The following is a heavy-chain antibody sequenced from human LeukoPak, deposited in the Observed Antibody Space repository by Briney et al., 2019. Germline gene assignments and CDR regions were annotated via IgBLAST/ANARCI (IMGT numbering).Heavy chain of an antibody. Sequence: GSVKVSCKASGYTFTSYDINWVRQATGQGLEWMGWMNPNSGNTGYAQKFQGRVTMTRNTSISTAYMELNSLRAEDTAVYYCATSDYDFWSGYTTPFDYWGQGTLVTVSS. CDR3: ATSDYDFWSGYTTPFDY. V-gene: IGHV1-8*01. J-gene: IGHJ4*02. D-gene: IGHD3-3*01. CDR1: GYTFTSYD. CDR2: MNPNSGNT.